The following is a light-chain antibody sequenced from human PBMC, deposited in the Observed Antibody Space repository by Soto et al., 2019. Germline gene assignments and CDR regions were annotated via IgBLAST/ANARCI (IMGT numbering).Light chain of an antibody. CDR2: DAS. Sequence: EIVLTQSPGTLSLSPGERAALSCRASQSVSTYLAWYQQKPGQAPRLFIYDASNRATGIPARFSGSGSGTDFTLTISSLEPEDFAVYYCQQRSKWPITFGQGTRLENK. CDR3: QQRSKWPIT. J-gene: IGKJ5*01. V-gene: IGKV3-11*01. CDR1: QSVSTY.